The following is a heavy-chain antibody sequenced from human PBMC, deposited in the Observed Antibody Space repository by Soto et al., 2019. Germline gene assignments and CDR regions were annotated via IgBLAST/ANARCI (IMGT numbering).Heavy chain of an antibody. CDR2: IYYSGST. J-gene: IGHJ5*02. D-gene: IGHD2-2*01. CDR1: GGSISSSSYY. V-gene: IGHV4-39*01. Sequence: QLQLQESGPGLVKPSETLSLTCTVSGGSISSSSYYWGWIRQPPGKGLEWIGSIYYSGSTYYNPSLKSRVTISVDTSKNQFSLKLSSVTAADTAVYYCARHKYVANWFDPWGQGTLVTVSS. CDR3: ARHKYVANWFDP.